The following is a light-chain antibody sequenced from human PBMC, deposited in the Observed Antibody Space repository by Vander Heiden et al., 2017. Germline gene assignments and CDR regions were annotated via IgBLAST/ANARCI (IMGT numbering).Light chain of an antibody. CDR1: IGGGYD. J-gene: IGLJ2*01. V-gene: IGLV1-40*01. CDR3: QAYDSNRSGPVV. CDR2: CNS. Sequence: SVLTQPHSVSGTLGQRVTSIGGGYDVHWYQQLPGTAPKLLIYCNSSRPSEGPDRFSGSKSGASAALASTGLQAEDEADYYCQAYDSNRSGPVVFGGGTKLTVL.